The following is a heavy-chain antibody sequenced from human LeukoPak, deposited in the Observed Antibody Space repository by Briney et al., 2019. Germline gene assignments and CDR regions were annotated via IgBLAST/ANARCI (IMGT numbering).Heavy chain of an antibody. V-gene: IGHV3-30*04. CDR2: ISYDGSNK. CDR1: GFTFSSYA. J-gene: IGHJ4*02. CDR3: ARGENPNFYYYGSGSSDY. Sequence: PGGSLRLSCAASGFTFSSYAMHWVRQAPGKGLEWVAVISYDGSNKYYADSVKGRFTISRDNSKNTLYLQMNSLRAEDTAVYYCARGENPNFYYYGSGSSDYWGQGTLVTVSS. D-gene: IGHD3-10*01.